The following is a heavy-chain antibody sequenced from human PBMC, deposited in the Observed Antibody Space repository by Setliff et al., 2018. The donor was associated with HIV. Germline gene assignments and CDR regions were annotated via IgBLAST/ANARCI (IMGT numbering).Heavy chain of an antibody. J-gene: IGHJ3*02. V-gene: IGHV4-59*01. CDR3: ARATFSSSWYPFDGFDI. Sequence: PSETLSLTCTVSGSLTSYYWSWIRQSPGKGLEWIGYVYYSGNTNYNPSLKSRVTISVDTSKNQFSLKLSSVTAADTAVYYCARATFSSSWYPFDGFDIWGQGTMVTV. CDR2: VYYSGNT. CDR1: GSLTSYY. D-gene: IGHD6-13*01.